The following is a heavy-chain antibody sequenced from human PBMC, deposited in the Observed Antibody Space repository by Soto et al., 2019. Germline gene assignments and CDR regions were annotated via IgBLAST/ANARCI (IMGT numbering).Heavy chain of an antibody. Sequence: PSETLSLTCTVSGGSISSYYWSWIRQPPGKGLEWIGYIYYSGSTNYNPSLKSRVTISVDTSKNQFSLKLSSVTAADTAVYYCAREVEDCSGGSCNWLDPWGKGTLVTVSS. CDR2: IYYSGST. D-gene: IGHD2-15*01. J-gene: IGHJ5*02. CDR3: AREVEDCSGGSCNWLDP. V-gene: IGHV4-59*01. CDR1: GGSISSYY.